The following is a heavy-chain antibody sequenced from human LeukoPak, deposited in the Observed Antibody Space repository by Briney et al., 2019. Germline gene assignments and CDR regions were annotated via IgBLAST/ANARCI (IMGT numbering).Heavy chain of an antibody. J-gene: IGHJ5*01. Sequence: SETLSLTCSVSGGSISDTRDYWGWIRQPPGKRLEWIGSIYYSGSTHYNPSLRSRVSMSIDTSKRQFSLKLASVTAADTGLYYCARNHSGATGTPGGWFDSWGQGTLVIVSS. CDR2: IYYSGST. D-gene: IGHD3-16*01. V-gene: IGHV4-39*01. CDR1: GGSISDTRDY. CDR3: ARNHSGATGTPGGWFDS.